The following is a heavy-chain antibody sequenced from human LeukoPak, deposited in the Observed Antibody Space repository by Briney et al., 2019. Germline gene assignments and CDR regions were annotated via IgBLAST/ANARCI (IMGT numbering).Heavy chain of an antibody. V-gene: IGHV3-53*01. J-gene: IGHJ4*02. CDR2: IYSGGST. Sequence: GGSLRLSCAASGFTVSSNYMSWVRQAPGKGLEWVSVIYSGGSTYYADSVKGRFTISRDNSKNTLYLQMSSLRAEDTAVYHCARDRDSGYFDYWGQGTLVTVSS. D-gene: IGHD3-10*01. CDR3: ARDRDSGYFDY. CDR1: GFTVSSNY.